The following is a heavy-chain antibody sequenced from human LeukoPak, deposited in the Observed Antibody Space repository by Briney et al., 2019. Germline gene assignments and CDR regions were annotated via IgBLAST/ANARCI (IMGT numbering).Heavy chain of an antibody. CDR1: GDSVSSNSGA. CDR2: TYSRSKLYN. CDR3: ARGTSSGWYLSLDY. V-gene: IGHV6-1*01. D-gene: IGHD6-19*01. J-gene: IGHJ4*02. Sequence: SQTLSLSCAISGDSVSSNSGAWNWIRQSPSRGLEWLGRTYSRSKLYNDYAVSVKSRITINPDTSKNQFSLQLNSVTPEDTAVYYCARGTSSGWYLSLDYWGQGNRVTVSS.